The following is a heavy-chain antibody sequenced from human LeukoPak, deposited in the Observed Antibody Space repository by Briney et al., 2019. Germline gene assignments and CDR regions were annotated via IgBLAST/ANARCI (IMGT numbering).Heavy chain of an antibody. J-gene: IGHJ4*02. Sequence: ETLSLTCTVSGGSISSYYWSWVRQAPGRGLEWVSHISYSVVTTYYAESVKGRFTISRDNSKNTLYLQMDSLRAEDTAMYYCAKGYSGGWYDFDSWGQGALVTVSA. CDR3: AKGYSGGWYDFDS. V-gene: IGHV3-23*01. CDR2: ISYSVVTT. CDR1: GGSISSYY. D-gene: IGHD6-19*01.